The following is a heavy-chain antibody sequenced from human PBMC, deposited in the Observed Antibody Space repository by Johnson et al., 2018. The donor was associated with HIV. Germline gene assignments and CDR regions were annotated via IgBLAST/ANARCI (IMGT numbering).Heavy chain of an antibody. CDR2: IWYDGSNK. Sequence: QVQLVESGGGVVQPGRSLRLSCAASGFTFSSYGMHWVRQAPGKGLEWVAVIWYDGSNKYYADSVKGRFTISRDNSKNTLYLQMNSLRAEDTAVYYCAKGRGELLRIDAFDIWGQGTMVTVSS. CDR1: GFTFSSYG. J-gene: IGHJ3*02. CDR3: AKGRGELLRIDAFDI. D-gene: IGHD1-26*01. V-gene: IGHV3-33*06.